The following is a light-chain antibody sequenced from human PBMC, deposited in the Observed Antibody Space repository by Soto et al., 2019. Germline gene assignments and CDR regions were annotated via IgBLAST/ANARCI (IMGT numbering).Light chain of an antibody. CDR2: SAS. V-gene: IGKV3-15*01. Sequence: EIVMTHSPATLSVSPGERATLSCRASQSISTELAWYQQKPGQPPRLLIYSASTSAPGVPARFTGSGSGSEFTLTLSGLPSEDFAGYYFLQCHNWPRTFGQGTRREI. CDR3: LQCHNWPRT. J-gene: IGKJ2*02. CDR1: QSISTE.